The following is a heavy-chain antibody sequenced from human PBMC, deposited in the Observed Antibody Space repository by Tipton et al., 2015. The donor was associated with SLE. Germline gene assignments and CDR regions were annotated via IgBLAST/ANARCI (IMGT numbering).Heavy chain of an antibody. CDR1: GGTFSSYT. D-gene: IGHD3-10*01. V-gene: IGHV1-69*09. CDR2: IIPILGIA. Sequence: QLVQSGAEVKKPGSSVKVSCKASGGTFSSYTISWVRQAPGQGLEWMGRIIPILGIANYAQKFQGRVTITADKSTSTAYMELSSLRSEDTAGDYCARDEKGLWFGELIPTDWGQGTLVTVSS. J-gene: IGHJ4*02. CDR3: ARDEKGLWFGELIPTD.